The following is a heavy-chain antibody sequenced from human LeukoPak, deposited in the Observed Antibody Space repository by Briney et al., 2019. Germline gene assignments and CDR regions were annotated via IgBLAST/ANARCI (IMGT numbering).Heavy chain of an antibody. V-gene: IGHV1-69*13. CDR3: ASPKENSDYYFYS. CDR1: GGTLRDYA. Sequence: SVKVSCKASGGTLRDYAIPWVRQAPGQRLEWMGGLIPLFGRAEYAQKFQGRVTITADEPTNTAYMELNFLRSEDTAVYYCASPKENSDYYFYSWGQGTLVAASA. CDR2: LIPLFGRA. D-gene: IGHD4-11*01. J-gene: IGHJ4*02.